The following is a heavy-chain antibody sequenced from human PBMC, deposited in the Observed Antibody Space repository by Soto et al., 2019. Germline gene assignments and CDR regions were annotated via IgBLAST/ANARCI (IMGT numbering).Heavy chain of an antibody. CDR1: GGSISSGGYS. CDR2: INDSGST. J-gene: IGHJ4*02. D-gene: IGHD1-26*01. Sequence: PSETLSLTCAVSGGSISSGGYSWSWIRHPPGRGLKWIGQINDSGSTYYNPSLKSRVIISILTSNDQLSLELTSVTAADTAMNNRARGLITGRSYSGGWYYFDQWGQGTQVTVAS. V-gene: IGHV4-39*07. CDR3: ARGLITGRSYSGGWYYFDQ.